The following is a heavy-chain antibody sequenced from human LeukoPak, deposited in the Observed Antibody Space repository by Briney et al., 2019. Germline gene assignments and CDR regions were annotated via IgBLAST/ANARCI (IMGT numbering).Heavy chain of an antibody. CDR1: GYTFTGYY. D-gene: IGHD6-19*01. CDR2: INPNSGDT. V-gene: IGHV1-2*02. J-gene: IGHJ4*02. CDR3: ARDKSGNSGWYSYFDY. Sequence: ASVKVSCKASGYTFTGYYMHWVRQAPGQGLEWMGWINPNSGDTNYAQKFQGRVTMTRDTSISTAYMELNRLRSDDTAVYYCARDKSGNSGWYSYFDYWGQGTLVTVSS.